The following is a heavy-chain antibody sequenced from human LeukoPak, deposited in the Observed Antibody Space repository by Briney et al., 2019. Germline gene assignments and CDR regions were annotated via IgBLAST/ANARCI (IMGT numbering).Heavy chain of an antibody. Sequence: PGGSLRLSCAASGFTFSSYAMHWVRQAPGKGLEWVAVVSYDGSNKYYADSVKGRFTISRDNAKNSLYLQMNSLRAEDTAVYYCARSYDFWSGYYFPYFDYWGQGTLVTVSS. J-gene: IGHJ4*02. CDR1: GFTFSSYA. V-gene: IGHV3-30-3*01. CDR3: ARSYDFWSGYYFPYFDY. CDR2: VSYDGSNK. D-gene: IGHD3-3*01.